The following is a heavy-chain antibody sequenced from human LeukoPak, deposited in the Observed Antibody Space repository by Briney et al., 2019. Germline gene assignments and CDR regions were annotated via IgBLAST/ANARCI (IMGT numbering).Heavy chain of an antibody. J-gene: IGHJ6*02. CDR3: ARYTITVAGFDYYYYGMDV. Sequence: SQTLSLTCAISGDSVSSNSAAWNWIRQSPSRGLEWLGRTYYRSKWYNDYAVSVKSRITINPGTSKNQFSLQLSSVTPEDTAVYYCARYTITVAGFDYYYYGMDVWGQGTTVTVSS. D-gene: IGHD6-19*01. CDR2: TYYRSKWYN. V-gene: IGHV6-1*01. CDR1: GDSVSSNSAA.